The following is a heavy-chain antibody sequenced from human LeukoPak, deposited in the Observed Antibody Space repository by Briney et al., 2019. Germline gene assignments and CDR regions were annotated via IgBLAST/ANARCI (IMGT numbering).Heavy chain of an antibody. CDR3: AKRDDFWSGYTDY. D-gene: IGHD3-3*01. Sequence: PGGSLRLSCAASGFTFSDYYMSWIRQAPGKGLEWVSAISGSGGSTYYADSVKGRFTISRDNSKNTLYLQMNSLRAEDTAVYYCAKRDDFWSGYTDYWGQGTLVTVSS. CDR1: GFTFSDYY. J-gene: IGHJ4*02. CDR2: ISGSGGST. V-gene: IGHV3-23*01.